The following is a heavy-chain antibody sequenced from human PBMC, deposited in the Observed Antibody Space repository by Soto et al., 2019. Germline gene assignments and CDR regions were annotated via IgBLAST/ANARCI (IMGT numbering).Heavy chain of an antibody. D-gene: IGHD4-17*01. J-gene: IGHJ4*02. CDR1: GFTFSTYS. V-gene: IGHV3-48*01. Sequence: EVQLVESGGGLVRPGGSLRLSCAASGFTFSTYSMNWVRQAPGKGLQWLSNIDSTSTIYYAASVKGRFTISRDNAKTSLFLQMNSLRAEDTAVYYCARDKSVHGDYDSIACWGQGTLVTVSS. CDR2: IDSTSTI. CDR3: ARDKSVHGDYDSIAC.